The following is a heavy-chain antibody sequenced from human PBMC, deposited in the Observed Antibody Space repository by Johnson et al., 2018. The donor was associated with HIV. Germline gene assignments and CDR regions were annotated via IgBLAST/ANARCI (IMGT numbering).Heavy chain of an antibody. J-gene: IGHJ3*02. V-gene: IGHV3-30*18. D-gene: IGHD3-10*01. Sequence: QVQLVESGGGVVQPGRSLRLSCAASRFTFSSYGMHWVRQAPGKGLEWVAVISYDGGNKYHADSVKGRFTISRDNSKNTLYLQMNTLRAEDTAVYYCVKVQDEWFRALGAFDIWGQGTMVTVSS. CDR1: RFTFSSYG. CDR3: VKVQDEWFRALGAFDI. CDR2: ISYDGGNK.